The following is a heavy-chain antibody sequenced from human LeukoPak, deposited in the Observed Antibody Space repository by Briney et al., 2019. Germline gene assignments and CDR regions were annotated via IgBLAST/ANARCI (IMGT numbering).Heavy chain of an antibody. CDR1: GVTFSSYW. J-gene: IGHJ6*02. CDR2: INQDGSEK. V-gene: IGHV3-7*01. D-gene: IGHD6-19*01. CDR3: ARDLGVGSGWVYYYYGMDV. Sequence: GGSLRLSCAASGVTFSSYWMSWVRQAPGKGLEWGASINQDGSEKYYVESVKGRFTLSRDNAKTSLYLQINSLRAEDTAVYYCARDLGVGSGWVYYYYGMDVWGQGTTVTVSS.